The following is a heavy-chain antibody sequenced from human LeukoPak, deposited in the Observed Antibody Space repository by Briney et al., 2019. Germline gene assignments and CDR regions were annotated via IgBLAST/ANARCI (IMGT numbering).Heavy chain of an antibody. Sequence: GASVKVSCKASGYTFTSYCVHWVRQAPGQGLEWMGFINPSGGSTTYAQHFQGRVTMSRDTSTSTVYMELSSLRSEDTAVYYCARVFTVYRLSLDYWGQGTLVTVSS. D-gene: IGHD3-16*02. J-gene: IGHJ4*02. CDR1: GYTFTSYC. CDR3: ARVFTVYRLSLDY. CDR2: INPSGGST. V-gene: IGHV1-46*01.